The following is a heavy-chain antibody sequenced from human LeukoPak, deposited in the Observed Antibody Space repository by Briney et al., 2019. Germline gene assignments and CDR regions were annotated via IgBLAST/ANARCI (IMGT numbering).Heavy chain of an antibody. CDR2: ISGSGGST. D-gene: IGHD2-15*01. CDR1: GFTFSSYA. J-gene: IGHJ3*02. V-gene: IGHV3-23*01. CDR3: AKQLPLHPGYCSGGSCAGDAFDI. Sequence: GGSLRLSCAASGFTFSSYAMSWVRQAPGKGLEWVSAISGSGGSTYYADSVKGRFTISRDNSKNTLYLQMNSLRAEDTAVYYCAKQLPLHPGYCSGGSCAGDAFDIWGQGTMVTVSS.